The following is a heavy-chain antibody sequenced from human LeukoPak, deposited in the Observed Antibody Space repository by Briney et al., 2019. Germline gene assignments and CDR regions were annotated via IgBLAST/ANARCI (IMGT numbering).Heavy chain of an antibody. CDR1: GFTFSSYA. Sequence: GRSLRLSCAASGFTFSSYAMHWVRQAPGKGLEWVAVISYDGSNKYYADSVKGRFTISRDNSKNTLYLQMNGLRAEDTAVYYCTRDSGGDGYNPHYWGQGTLVTVSS. J-gene: IGHJ4*02. CDR3: TRDSGGDGYNPHY. CDR2: ISYDGSNK. D-gene: IGHD5-24*01. V-gene: IGHV3-30*04.